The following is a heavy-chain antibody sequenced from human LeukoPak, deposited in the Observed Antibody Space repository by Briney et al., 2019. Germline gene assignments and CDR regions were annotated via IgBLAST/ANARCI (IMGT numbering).Heavy chain of an antibody. CDR3: ARDPIVDYIGAFDF. Sequence: PGGSLRLSCVASGFTFSNYALIWVRRAPGKGLEWVSAISGSRGGTYYADAVKGRFTISRDNSKNTLYLQMNRLRAEDTITDYCARDPIVDYIGAFDFWGLGTMVTVSS. CDR1: GFTFSNYA. CDR2: ISGSRGGT. D-gene: IGHD3-16*01. V-gene: IGHV3-23*01. J-gene: IGHJ3*01.